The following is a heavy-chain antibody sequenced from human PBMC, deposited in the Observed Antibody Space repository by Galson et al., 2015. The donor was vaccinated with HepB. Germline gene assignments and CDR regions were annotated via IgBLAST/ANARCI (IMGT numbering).Heavy chain of an antibody. D-gene: IGHD4-17*01. Sequence: SLRLSCAASGFTFDDYAMHWVRQAPGKGLEWVSGISWNSGSIGYADSVKGRFTISRDNAKNSLYLQMNSLRAEDTALYYCAKDSTYGEYWYFDLWGRGTLVTVSS. CDR3: AKDSTYGEYWYFDL. CDR1: GFTFDDYA. V-gene: IGHV3-9*01. J-gene: IGHJ2*01. CDR2: ISWNSGSI.